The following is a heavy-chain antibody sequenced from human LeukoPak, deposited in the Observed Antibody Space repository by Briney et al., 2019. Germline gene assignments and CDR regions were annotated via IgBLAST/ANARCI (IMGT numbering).Heavy chain of an antibody. CDR1: GFTFSTYG. CDR3: ARDYSTYFDY. Sequence: GGSLRLSCAASGFTFSTYGMHWVRQAPGKGLEWVAVIWFDGSNKYYGDSVKGRFTISRDNSKNTLYLQMNSLRAEDTALYYCARDYSTYFDYWGQGTLVTVSS. D-gene: IGHD4-11*01. J-gene: IGHJ4*02. V-gene: IGHV3-33*01. CDR2: IWFDGSNK.